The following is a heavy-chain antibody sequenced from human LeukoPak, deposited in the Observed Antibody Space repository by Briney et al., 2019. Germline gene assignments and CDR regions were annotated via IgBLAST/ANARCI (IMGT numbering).Heavy chain of an antibody. CDR2: INTDGSTT. V-gene: IGHV3-74*03. D-gene: IGHD2-2*01. J-gene: IGHJ3*02. CDR1: GFTLSYSW. CDR3: ARCRSTSCYGNTFDI. Sequence: GGSLRLSCAASGFTLSYSWMHWVRQAPGKGLVWVSHINTDGSTTKYADSVKGRFTISRDNAKNTLYLQMNSLETEDTAVYYCARCRSTSCYGNTFDIWSQGTMVTVSS.